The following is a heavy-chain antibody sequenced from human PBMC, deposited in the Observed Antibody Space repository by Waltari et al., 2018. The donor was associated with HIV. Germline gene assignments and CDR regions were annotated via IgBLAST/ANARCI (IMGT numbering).Heavy chain of an antibody. V-gene: IGHV1-18*01. D-gene: IGHD3-22*01. CDR3: ARGDSSGYHSDY. CDR2: IRAYNGNT. Sequence: QFQLVQSGAEVKKPGASVKVSCKASGYTFTSYGISWVRQAPGHGLEWMGWIRAYNGNTNSAQKLQGRVTMTTDTSMSTAYMELRGLRSDDAAVYYCARGDSSGYHSDYWGQGTLVTVSS. J-gene: IGHJ4*02. CDR1: GYTFTSYG.